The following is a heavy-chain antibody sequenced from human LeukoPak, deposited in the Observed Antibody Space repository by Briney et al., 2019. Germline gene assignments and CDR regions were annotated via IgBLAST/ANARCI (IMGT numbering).Heavy chain of an antibody. CDR1: GFTLCGHA. CDR3: AKVAAPTERFYWFDP. CDR2: VSGSGGST. Sequence: GGSLRLSCAASGFTLCGHAMSWVRQAPGAGMEWVSAVSGSGGSTYYADSVKGRFTISRDNSKNTLYLQMNSLTAEDTAVYYCAKVAAPTERFYWFDPWGQGTLVTVSS. J-gene: IGHJ5*02. D-gene: IGHD6-25*01. V-gene: IGHV3-23*01.